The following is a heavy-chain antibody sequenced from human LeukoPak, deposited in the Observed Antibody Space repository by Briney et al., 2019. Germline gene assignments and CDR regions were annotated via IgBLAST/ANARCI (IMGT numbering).Heavy chain of an antibody. J-gene: IGHJ6*02. CDR2: MNPNSGGT. Sequence: ASVKVSCKASGYTFTGYYMHWVRQAPGQGLEWMGWMNPNSGGTNYAQKFQGRVTMTRDTSISTAYMELSRLRSDDTAVYYCARGDSSGWYLSGSYYYYGMDVWGQGTTVTVSS. CDR3: ARGDSSGWYLSGSYYYYGMDV. V-gene: IGHV1-2*02. D-gene: IGHD6-19*01. CDR1: GYTFTGYY.